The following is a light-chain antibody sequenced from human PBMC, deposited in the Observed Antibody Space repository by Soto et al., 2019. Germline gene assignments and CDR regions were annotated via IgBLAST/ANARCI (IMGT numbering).Light chain of an antibody. V-gene: IGKV1-39*01. CDR2: AAS. Sequence: DIQMTQSPSSLSASVGDRVTITCRARQNINSYLNWYQQEPGKAPKLLIYAASSLQSGVPSRFSGSGSGTDFTLTVSSLQPEDFATYYCHQSYDIPTFGQGTRLEIK. CDR1: QNINSY. J-gene: IGKJ5*01. CDR3: HQSYDIPT.